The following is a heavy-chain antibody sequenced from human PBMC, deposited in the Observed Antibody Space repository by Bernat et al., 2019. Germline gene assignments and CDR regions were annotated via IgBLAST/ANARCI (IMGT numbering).Heavy chain of an antibody. Sequence: QVQLVESGGGVVQPGRSLRLSCAASGFTFSSYGMHWVRQAPGKGLEWVAVIWYDGSNKYYADSVKGRFTISRENSKNTLYLQMNSLRAEDTAVYYCARDGDDFWSGYYPPPSYYMDVWGKGTTVTVSS. CDR3: ARDGDDFWSGYYPPPSYYMDV. V-gene: IGHV3-33*01. D-gene: IGHD3-3*01. J-gene: IGHJ6*03. CDR2: IWYDGSNK. CDR1: GFTFSSYG.